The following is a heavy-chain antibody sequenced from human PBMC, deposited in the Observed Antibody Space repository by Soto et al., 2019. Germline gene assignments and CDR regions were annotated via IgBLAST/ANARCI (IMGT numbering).Heavy chain of an antibody. CDR3: ARRGWQLLQLDY. J-gene: IGHJ4*02. CDR1: GDSIISDYW. V-gene: IGHV4-4*02. Sequence: QVQLQESGPGLVKPSGTLSLTCAVSGDSIISDYWWSWVRQPPGKGLEWIGEIYHSGSTNYNPSLKSQVTISLDKSKNQFSLNLISVSAADTAVYYCARRGWQLLQLDYWGQGTLVTVSS. CDR2: IYHSGST. D-gene: IGHD3-22*01.